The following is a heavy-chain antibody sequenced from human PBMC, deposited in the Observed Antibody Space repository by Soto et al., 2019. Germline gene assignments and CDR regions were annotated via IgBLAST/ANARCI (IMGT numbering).Heavy chain of an antibody. CDR1: GYTFTSYG. V-gene: IGHV1-18*01. CDR3: ARDSIVVVVAASTSPPFDY. D-gene: IGHD2-15*01. CDR2: ISAYNGNT. Sequence: ASVKVSCKASGYTFTSYGISWVREAPGQGLEWMGWISAYNGNTNYAQKLQGRVTMTTDTSTSTAYMELRSLRSDDTAVYYCARDSIVVVVAASTSPPFDYWGQGTLVTVSS. J-gene: IGHJ4*02.